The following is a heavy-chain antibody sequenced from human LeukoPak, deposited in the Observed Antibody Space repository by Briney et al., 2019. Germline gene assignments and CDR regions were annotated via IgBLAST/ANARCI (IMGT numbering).Heavy chain of an antibody. D-gene: IGHD3-3*01. V-gene: IGHV1-18*03. CDR1: GYTFSSYG. J-gene: IGHJ5*02. CDR2: ISAYNGNT. Sequence: ASVKVSCKASGYTFSSYGISWVRQAPGQGLEWMGWISAYNGNTNYAQKLQGRVTMTTDTSTSTAYMELSSLRSEDMAVYYCARGAPVRFLEWLFHSRDNWFDPWGQGTLVTVSS. CDR3: ARGAPVRFLEWLFHSRDNWFDP.